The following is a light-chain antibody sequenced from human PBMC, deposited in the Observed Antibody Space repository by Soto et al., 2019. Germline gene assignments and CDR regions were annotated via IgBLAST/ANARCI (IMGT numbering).Light chain of an antibody. J-gene: IGKJ1*01. CDR3: QQDYTWPWT. CDR2: GAS. CDR1: QGVTSN. V-gene: IGKV3D-15*01. Sequence: EIVMPQSPDTLSASPGERATLSCRASQGVTSNLAWYQQKPGQAPRLLKYGASTRATGIPSSFRVRGSGTDFNFTISSLLSEDCADYYCQQDYTWPWTFGQGTKVVI.